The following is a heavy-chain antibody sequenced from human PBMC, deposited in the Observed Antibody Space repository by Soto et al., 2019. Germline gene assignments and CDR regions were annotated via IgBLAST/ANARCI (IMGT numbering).Heavy chain of an antibody. CDR1: GFSFRNNG. Sequence: PGGSLRLSCAASGFSFRNNGMHWVRQAPGKGLEFVAVISYDGGHEDYADSVKGRFTISRDNSKNMLFLQMNSLRPDDTAVYYCASDSRGYSNYVDYWGQGTLVTV. CDR2: ISYDGGHE. CDR3: ASDSRGYSNYVDY. D-gene: IGHD4-4*01. J-gene: IGHJ4*02. V-gene: IGHV3-30*03.